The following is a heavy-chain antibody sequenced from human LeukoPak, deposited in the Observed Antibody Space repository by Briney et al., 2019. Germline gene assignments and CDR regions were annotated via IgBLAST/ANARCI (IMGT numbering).Heavy chain of an antibody. Sequence: PGGSLRLSCAASGFTFSSYSMNWVRQAPGRGLEWVSYISSSSSTIYYADSVKGRFTISRDNSKNTLYLQMNSLRAEDTAVYYCARDMYGRNYFDFWGQGTLVTVSS. CDR1: GFTFSSYS. CDR3: ARDMYGRNYFDF. CDR2: ISSSSSTI. J-gene: IGHJ4*02. V-gene: IGHV3-48*01. D-gene: IGHD4-23*01.